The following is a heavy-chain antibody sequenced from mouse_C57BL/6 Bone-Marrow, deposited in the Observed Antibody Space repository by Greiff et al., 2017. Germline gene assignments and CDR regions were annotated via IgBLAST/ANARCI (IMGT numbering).Heavy chain of an antibody. CDR1: GYTFTDYY. CDR3: ARGAPYFDY. CDR2: IYPGSGNT. Sequence: VQLQQSGAELVRPGASVKLSCKASGYTFTDYYINWVKQRPGQGLEWIARIYPGSGNTYYNEKFKGKATLTAEKSSSTAYMQLSRLASEDSAVYFCARGAPYFDYWGQGTTLTVSS. V-gene: IGHV1-76*01. J-gene: IGHJ2*01.